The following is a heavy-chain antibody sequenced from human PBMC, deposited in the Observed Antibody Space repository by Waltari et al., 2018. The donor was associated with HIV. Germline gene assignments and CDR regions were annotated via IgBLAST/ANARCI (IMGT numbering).Heavy chain of an antibody. J-gene: IGHJ5*02. CDR3: ARGGGPIAAATNWFDP. CDR2: INPNSGGT. D-gene: IGHD6-13*01. CDR1: GYTFTGYY. V-gene: IGHV1-2*02. Sequence: QVQLVQSGAEVKKPGASVKVSCKASGYTFTGYYMHWVRQAPGQGLEWMGWINPNSGGTNYAQKVQGRVTMTRDTSISTAYMERSRLRSDDTAVYYCARGGGPIAAATNWFDPWGQGTLVTVSS.